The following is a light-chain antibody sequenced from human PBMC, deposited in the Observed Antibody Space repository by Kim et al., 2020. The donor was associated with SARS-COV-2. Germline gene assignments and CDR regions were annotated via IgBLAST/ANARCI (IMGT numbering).Light chain of an antibody. CDR3: QSADSSGPREV. J-gene: IGLJ3*02. Sequence: SYELTQPPSVSVSPGQTARITCSGDALPKQYAYWYQQKPGQAPVLVIYKDSERPSGIPERFSGSSSGTTVTLTISGVQAEDEADYYCQSADSSGPREVFGGGTQLTVL. CDR2: KDS. CDR1: ALPKQY. V-gene: IGLV3-25*03.